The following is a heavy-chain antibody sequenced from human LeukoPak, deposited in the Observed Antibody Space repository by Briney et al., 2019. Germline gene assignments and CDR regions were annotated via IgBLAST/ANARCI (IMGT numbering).Heavy chain of an antibody. CDR1: GFTFSNYW. V-gene: IGHV3-7*01. J-gene: IGHJ4*02. Sequence: GGSLRVSCAASGFTFSNYWLNWVRQAPGKGLEWVANIKQDGSEKYYVDSVKGRFTISRDNAKNSLYLQMNSLTAEDTAVYYCARGGNPRFFDYWGQGTLVTVSS. D-gene: IGHD4-23*01. CDR3: ARGGNPRFFDY. CDR2: IKQDGSEK.